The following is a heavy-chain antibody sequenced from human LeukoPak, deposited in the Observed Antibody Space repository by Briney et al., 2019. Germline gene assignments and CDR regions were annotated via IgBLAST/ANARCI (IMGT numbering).Heavy chain of an antibody. J-gene: IGHJ5*02. V-gene: IGHV4-39*07. Sequence: SETLSLTCTVSGGSISSNTYYWAWLRQPPGKGLVWLGNIYYSGSTYYNPSLKSRITISVDTSKNQFSLKLSSVTAADTAVYFCARYVIGPNWFDPWGQGTLVTVSS. CDR2: IYYSGST. CDR3: ARYVIGPNWFDP. CDR1: GGSISSNTYY. D-gene: IGHD3-10*01.